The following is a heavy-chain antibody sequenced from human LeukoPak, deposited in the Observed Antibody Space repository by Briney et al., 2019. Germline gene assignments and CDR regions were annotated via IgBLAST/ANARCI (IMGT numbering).Heavy chain of an antibody. D-gene: IGHD5-18*01. V-gene: IGHV3-23*01. CDR3: VKVGLSGFSYGSCAS. CDR1: GFTFSNA. J-gene: IGHJ4*02. CDR2: ISANGGST. Sequence: PGGSLRLSCAASGFTFSNAMSWVRQAPGKGLEWVSIISANGGSTYYEDSLRGRFSISRDNSKSTFFLEMSGLRADDTAVYFCVKVGLSGFSYGSCASWGQGSLVPVSS.